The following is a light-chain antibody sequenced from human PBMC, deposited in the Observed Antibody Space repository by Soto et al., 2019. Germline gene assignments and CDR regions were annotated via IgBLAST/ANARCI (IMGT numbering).Light chain of an antibody. J-gene: IGKJ5*01. V-gene: IGKV1-5*03. CDR3: QQYENLPT. CDR2: KAS. CDR1: QSISSW. Sequence: DIQLTQSPSTLPASVGDRVTLTCRASQSISSWLAWYQQKPGKAPKLLIYKASSLESGVPSRFSGSGSGTEFTLTISSLQPEDFATYYCQQYENLPTFGQGTRLEIK.